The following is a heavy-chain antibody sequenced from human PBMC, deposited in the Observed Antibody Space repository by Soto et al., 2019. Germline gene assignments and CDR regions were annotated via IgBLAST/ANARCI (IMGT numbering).Heavy chain of an antibody. D-gene: IGHD3-3*01. CDR1: GFTFSSYG. J-gene: IGHJ3*02. V-gene: IGHV3-30*02. CDR3: AKDPFVYDFLI. CDR2: IWYDGSNK. Sequence: GSLRLSCAASGFTFSSYGMHWVRQAPGKGLEWVAVIWYDGSNKYYADSVKGRFTISRDNSKNTLYLQMNSLRAEDTAVYYCAKDPFVYDFLIWGQGTMVTVSS.